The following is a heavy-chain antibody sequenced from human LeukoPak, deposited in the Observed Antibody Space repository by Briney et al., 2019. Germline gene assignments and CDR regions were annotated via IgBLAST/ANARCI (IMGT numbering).Heavy chain of an antibody. D-gene: IGHD6-13*01. V-gene: IGHV3-48*04. J-gene: IGHJ4*02. CDR3: ARDGSSWRFDY. Sequence: GGSLRLSCAASGFTFSSYSMNWVRQAPGKGLEWVSYISSSSSTIYYADSVKGRFTISRDNAKNALYLQMNSLRAEDTAVYYCARDGSSWRFDYWGQGTLVTVS. CDR2: ISSSSSTI. CDR1: GFTFSSYS.